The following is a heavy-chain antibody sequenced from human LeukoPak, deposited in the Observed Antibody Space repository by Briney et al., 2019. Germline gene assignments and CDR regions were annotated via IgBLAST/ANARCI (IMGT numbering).Heavy chain of an antibody. J-gene: IGHJ4*02. V-gene: IGHV3-21*01. CDR3: ARAYCSSTRCSYYFDS. Sequence: PGGSLRLSCAASGFTFSTYSTNWVRQAPGKGLEWVSSISGGSSYIYYADSVKGRFTISRDNAKNSLYLQMNSLRAEDTAVYYCARAYCSSTRCSYYFDSWGQGTLVTVSS. CDR1: GFTFSTYS. CDR2: ISGGSSYI. D-gene: IGHD2-2*01.